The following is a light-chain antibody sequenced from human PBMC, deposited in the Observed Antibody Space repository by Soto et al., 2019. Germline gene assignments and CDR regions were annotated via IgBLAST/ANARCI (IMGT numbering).Light chain of an antibody. CDR3: QQYNNYWT. CDR2: HAS. V-gene: IGKV1-5*01. J-gene: IGKJ1*01. CDR1: KSISSW. Sequence: DIQMTQSPSTLSASVGDRVTITCRARKSISSWLAWHPQKPGKAPKLLIYHASSLESGVPSRFSGSGSAKEFTLTISSLQPDDFATYYCQQYNNYWTFGQGTRVEIK.